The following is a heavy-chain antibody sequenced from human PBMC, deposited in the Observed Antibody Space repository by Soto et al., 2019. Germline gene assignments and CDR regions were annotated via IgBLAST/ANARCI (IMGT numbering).Heavy chain of an antibody. J-gene: IGHJ4*02. V-gene: IGHV4-59*02. Sequence: SETLSRMCTVSDGSVSNFYWSWIRQPPGKGLEWIGYISSSGNTNYNPSLKSRVSISVDTSKNQFSLNLTSVTAADTAVYYCARAPMVLTRSYFDSWGQGTPVTVSS. CDR1: DGSVSNFY. CDR2: ISSSGNT. D-gene: IGHD3-22*01. CDR3: ARAPMVLTRSYFDS.